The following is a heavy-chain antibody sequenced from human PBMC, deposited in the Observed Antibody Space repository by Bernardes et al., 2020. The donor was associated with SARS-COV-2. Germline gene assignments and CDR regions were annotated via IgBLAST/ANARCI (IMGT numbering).Heavy chain of an antibody. V-gene: IGHV4-39*01. Sequence: SEPLSLTCTVSGGSISSISYYWGWLLQPPGKGLEWIGSIYYSGSTYYNPSLKSRVTISVDTSKNQFSLKLSSVTAADTAVYYCARQLWLRGYFDYWGQGTLVTVSS. CDR1: GGSISSISYY. J-gene: IGHJ4*02. D-gene: IGHD5-18*01. CDR3: ARQLWLRGYFDY. CDR2: IYYSGST.